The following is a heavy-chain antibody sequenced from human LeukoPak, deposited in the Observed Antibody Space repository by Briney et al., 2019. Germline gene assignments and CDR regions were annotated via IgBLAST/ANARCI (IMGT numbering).Heavy chain of an antibody. CDR2: INHSGST. Sequence: SETLSLTCAVYGGSFSGYYWSWIRQPPGKGLEWIGEINHSGSTNYNPSLKSRVTISVDTSKNQFSLKLTSVTAADTAVYYCARYAAAAGPNWFDPWGQGTLVTVSS. CDR3: ARYAAAAGPNWFDP. D-gene: IGHD6-13*01. J-gene: IGHJ5*02. CDR1: GGSFSGYY. V-gene: IGHV4-34*01.